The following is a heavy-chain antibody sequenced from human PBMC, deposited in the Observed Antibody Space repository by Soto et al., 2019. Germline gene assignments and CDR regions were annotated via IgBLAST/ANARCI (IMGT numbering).Heavy chain of an antibody. CDR1: GGTFSSYT. Sequence: QVQLVQSGAEVKKPGSSVKVSCKASGGTFSSYTISWVRQAPGQGLEWMGRIIPILGIANYAQKFQGRVTITADKSTITAYMELSSLRSEDTAVYYCATLGSGWFVDGAFDIWGQGTMVTVSS. J-gene: IGHJ3*02. CDR3: ATLGSGWFVDGAFDI. D-gene: IGHD6-19*01. CDR2: IIPILGIA. V-gene: IGHV1-69*02.